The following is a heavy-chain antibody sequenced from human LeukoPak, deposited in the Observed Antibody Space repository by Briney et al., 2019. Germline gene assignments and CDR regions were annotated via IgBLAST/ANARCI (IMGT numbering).Heavy chain of an antibody. CDR3: ARDTTREYYFDY. CDR1: GGSISSYY. CDR2: IYYSGST. V-gene: IGHV4-59*01. J-gene: IGHJ4*02. Sequence: PSETLSLTCTVSGGSISSYYWSWIRQPPGKGLEWIGYIYYSGSTNYNPSLKSRVTISVDTSKNQFSLKLSSVTAADTAAYYCARDTTREYYFDYWGQGTLVTVSS. D-gene: IGHD1-14*01.